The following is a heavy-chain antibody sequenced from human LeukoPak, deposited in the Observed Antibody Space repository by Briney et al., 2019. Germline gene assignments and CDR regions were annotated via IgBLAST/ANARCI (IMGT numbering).Heavy chain of an antibody. CDR2: LIPIFGTA. D-gene: IGHD3-3*01. CDR3: ARGSSLDYYYGMDV. Sequence: ASVKVSCKASGGTFSSYAISWVRQAPGQGLEWMGGLIPIFGTANYAQKFQGRVTITADESTSTAYMELSSLRSEDTAVYYCARGSSLDYYYGMDVWGQGTTVTVSS. J-gene: IGHJ6*02. CDR1: GGTFSSYA. V-gene: IGHV1-69*13.